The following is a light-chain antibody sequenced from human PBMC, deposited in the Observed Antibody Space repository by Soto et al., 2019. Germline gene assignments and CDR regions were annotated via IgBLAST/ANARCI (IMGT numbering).Light chain of an antibody. CDR1: SSDVGGYNS. CDR3: SSYTSSSTFYV. V-gene: IGLV2-14*01. J-gene: IGLJ1*01. CDR2: EVS. Sequence: QSALTQPASVSGSPGQSITISCTGTSSDVGGYNSVSWDQQHPGKAPKLMIYEVSNRPSGVSNRFSGSRSGNTASLTISGLQAEDEADYSCSSYTSSSTFYVFGTGTKVTVL.